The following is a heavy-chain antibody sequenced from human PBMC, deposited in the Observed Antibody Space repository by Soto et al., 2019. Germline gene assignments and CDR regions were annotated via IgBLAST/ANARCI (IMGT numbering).Heavy chain of an antibody. J-gene: IGHJ6*03. D-gene: IGHD1-1*01. CDR3: ASFVPPTDAHYRYYYYYMDV. Sequence: GASVKVSCKASGGTFSSYTISWVRQAPGQGLEWMGRIIPILGIANYAQKFQGGVTITADKSTSTAYMELSSLRSEDTAVYYCASFVPPTDAHYRYYYYYMDVWGKGTTVTVSS. CDR2: IIPILGIA. CDR1: GGTFSSYT. V-gene: IGHV1-69*02.